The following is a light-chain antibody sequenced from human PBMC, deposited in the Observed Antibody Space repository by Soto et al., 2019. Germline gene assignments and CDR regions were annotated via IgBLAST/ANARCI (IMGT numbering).Light chain of an antibody. CDR1: QSVSSNY. J-gene: IGKJ2*01. CDR3: QQYGNSPYT. V-gene: IGKV3-20*01. Sequence: EIVLAQSPGTLSLSPGERATLSCRASQSVSSNYLAWYQQTPGQAPRLLIYDASIRAAGIPDRFSGSGSGTDFTLTISRLEPEGFAVYFCQQYGNSPYTFGQGTNLEIK. CDR2: DAS.